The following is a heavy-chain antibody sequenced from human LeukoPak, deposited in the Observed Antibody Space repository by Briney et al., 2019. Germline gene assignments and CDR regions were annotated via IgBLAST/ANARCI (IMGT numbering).Heavy chain of an antibody. D-gene: IGHD5-12*01. CDR3: ARHVDIVATIYFDY. V-gene: IGHV4-59*08. J-gene: IGHJ4*02. CDR1: GGSISSYY. Sequence: SETLSLTCTVSGGSISSYYWSWIRQPPGKGLEWIWYIYYSGSTNYNPSLKSRVTISVDTSKNQFSLKLSSVTAADTAVYYCARHVDIVATIYFDYWGQGTLVTVSS. CDR2: IYYSGST.